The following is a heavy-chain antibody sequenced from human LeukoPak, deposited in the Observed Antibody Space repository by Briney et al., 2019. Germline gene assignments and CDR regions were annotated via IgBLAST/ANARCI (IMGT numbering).Heavy chain of an antibody. CDR2: ISYDGSKK. CDR1: GFIFNGYG. J-gene: IGHJ4*02. D-gene: IGHD3-22*01. V-gene: IGHV3-30*18. CDR3: AKERFIYYDSSPTDY. Sequence: PGGSLRLSCAASGFIFNGYGMHWVRRAPGKGLEWVAIISYDGSKKYYVDSVKGRFTISRDNSKNTLFLQMDSLRAEDTAVYYCAKERFIYYDSSPTDYWGQGTLVIISA.